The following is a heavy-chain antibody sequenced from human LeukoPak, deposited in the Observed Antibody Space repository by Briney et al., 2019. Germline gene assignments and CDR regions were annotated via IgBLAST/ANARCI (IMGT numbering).Heavy chain of an antibody. V-gene: IGHV3-23*01. D-gene: IGHD1-7*01. CDR1: GFTFSSSA. CDR3: AKEGGTGTRFDY. Sequence: PGGSLRLSCAASGFTFSSSAMSWVRQAPGKGLYWVSAISGSGTGTYYADSVKGRFTISRDNSKNTLYLQMNSPRAEDTAVYYCAKEGGTGTRFDYWGQGTLVTVPS. J-gene: IGHJ4*02. CDR2: ISGSGTGT.